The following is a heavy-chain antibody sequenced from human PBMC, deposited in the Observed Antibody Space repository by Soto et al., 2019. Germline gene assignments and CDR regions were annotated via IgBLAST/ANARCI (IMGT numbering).Heavy chain of an antibody. CDR2: IYSSGST. CDR3: ARGLSAFDP. Sequence: SETLSLTCAVSGGSMSSYFWSWIRQPAGKGLEWIGRIYSSGSTGYNPSLKSRVTMSVDTSKDQVSLRLNSMTAADTAVYYCARGLSAFDPWGQGTLVTVSS. CDR1: GGSMSSYF. V-gene: IGHV4-4*07. J-gene: IGHJ5*02. D-gene: IGHD3-16*01.